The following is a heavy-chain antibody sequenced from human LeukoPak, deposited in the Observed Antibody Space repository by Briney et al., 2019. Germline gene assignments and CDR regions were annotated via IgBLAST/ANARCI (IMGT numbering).Heavy chain of an antibody. CDR1: GGSISYCY. CDR2: IYTSGST. V-gene: IGHV4-4*07. J-gene: IGHJ5*02. D-gene: IGHD3-22*01. Sequence: SETLSLTCTVSGGSISYCYWSWIRKPAGKGLEWIGRIYTSGSTNYNPSLKSRVTMSVNTSKNQFSLKLSSVTAADTAVYYCARDGGYSSFDPWGQGTLVTVSS. CDR3: ARDGGYSSFDP.